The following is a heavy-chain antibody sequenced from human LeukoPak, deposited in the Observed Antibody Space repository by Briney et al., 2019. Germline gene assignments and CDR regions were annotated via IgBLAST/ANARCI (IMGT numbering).Heavy chain of an antibody. V-gene: IGHV1-2*02. CDR1: GYSFTGYY. Sequence: ASVKVSCKASGYSFTGYYMHWVRQAPGQGLEWMGWINANTGGTNYAQKFPGRVTMTRDTSISTAYMELTWLGSDDTAVYYCARDRGRGYNYDSGDFDFWGQGTLVTVSS. J-gene: IGHJ4*02. CDR3: ARDRGRGYNYDSGDFDF. D-gene: IGHD3-22*01. CDR2: INANTGGT.